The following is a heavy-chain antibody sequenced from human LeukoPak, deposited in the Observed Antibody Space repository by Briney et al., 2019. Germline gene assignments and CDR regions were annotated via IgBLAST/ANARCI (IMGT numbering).Heavy chain of an antibody. CDR2: IYYSGST. CDR1: GDSICRYY. V-gene: IGHV4-59*01. Sequence: SETLSLTCTVSGDSICRYYWSWIRQPPGKGLEWIGYIYYSGSTNYNPSLKSRVTISVDTSKNQLSLKLSSVTAADTAVYYCARGRPQFWVDYWGQGTLVTVSS. J-gene: IGHJ4*02. CDR3: ARGRPQFWVDY. D-gene: IGHD3-16*01.